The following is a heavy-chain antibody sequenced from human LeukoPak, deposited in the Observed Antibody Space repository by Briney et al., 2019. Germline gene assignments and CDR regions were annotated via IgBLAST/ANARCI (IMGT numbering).Heavy chain of an antibody. CDR3: ARDGYKLWDYYYYMDV. J-gene: IGHJ6*03. Sequence: PGGSLRLSCAASGFTFSSYAMHWVRQAPGKGLEWVAVISYDGSNKYYADSVKGRFTISRDNSKNTLYLQMNSLRAEDTAVYYCARDGYKLWDYYYYMDVWGKGTTVTVSS. CDR2: ISYDGSNK. CDR1: GFTFSSYA. D-gene: IGHD5-24*01. V-gene: IGHV3-30*04.